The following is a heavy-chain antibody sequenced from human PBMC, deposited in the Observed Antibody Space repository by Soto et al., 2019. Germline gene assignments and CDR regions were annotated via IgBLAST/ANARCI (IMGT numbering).Heavy chain of an antibody. CDR2: FYSSGSI. CDR1: GYSITAGGYY. CDR3: ARMYSSGSGWFHP. V-gene: IGHV4-31*11. Sequence: SEALSLTCVVSGYSITAGGYYWSCIRHHPGKGLEWIGSFYSSGSIIYNPSLRSRVSISGDTSSNQFSMSLTSVTAADTARYYCARMYSSGSGWFHPWGQGTLVTVSS. D-gene: IGHD6-19*01. J-gene: IGHJ5*02.